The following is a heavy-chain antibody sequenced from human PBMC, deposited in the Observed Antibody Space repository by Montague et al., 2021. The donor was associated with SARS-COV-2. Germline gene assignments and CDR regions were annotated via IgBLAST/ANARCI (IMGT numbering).Heavy chain of an antibody. CDR1: GGSVSSSSYY. V-gene: IGHV4-39*01. Sequence: SETLSLTCTVSGGSVSSSSYYLGWIRQPPGKGLEWIGSIYYSGTTYYNPSLKSRVTISVDTSKNQFSLKLSSVTAADTAVYYCARHVRSLMVRGPDFDYWGQLTLVSVAS. J-gene: IGHJ4*02. CDR3: ARHVRSLMVRGPDFDY. D-gene: IGHD3-10*01. CDR2: IYYSGTT.